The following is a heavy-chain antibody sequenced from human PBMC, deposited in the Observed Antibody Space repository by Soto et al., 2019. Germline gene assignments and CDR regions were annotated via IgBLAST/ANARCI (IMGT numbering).Heavy chain of an antibody. J-gene: IGHJ4*02. Sequence: SGPKLVNPTQTLRLTCSFSGFSLSISGVGVGWIRQPPGKALEWLALIYWDGDKRYSPSLKSRLTITRDTSKNQVVLTMTNMDPVDTATYYCAHRPRHYSGYDFDYWGQGTLVTVSS. CDR3: AHRPRHYSGYDFDY. D-gene: IGHD5-12*01. V-gene: IGHV2-5*02. CDR2: IYWDGDK. CDR1: GFSLSISGVG.